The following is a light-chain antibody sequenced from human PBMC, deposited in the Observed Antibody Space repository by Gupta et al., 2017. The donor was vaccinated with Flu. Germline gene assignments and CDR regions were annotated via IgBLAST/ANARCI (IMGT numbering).Light chain of an antibody. J-gene: IGLJ3*02. Sequence: QTVVTQEPSLSVSPGGTATLTCGLTSGSVSTNSYPSWYQQTPGQAPRTLVYSTNTRSSGVPDRFSGSILGNKAALTITGAQADDECDYYCVLYLGSNSWMFGGGTKLTVL. CDR1: SGSVSTNSY. CDR3: VLYLGSNSWM. CDR2: STN. V-gene: IGLV8-61*01.